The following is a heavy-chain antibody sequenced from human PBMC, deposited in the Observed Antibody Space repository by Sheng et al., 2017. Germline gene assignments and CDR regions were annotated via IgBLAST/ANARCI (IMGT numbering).Heavy chain of an antibody. CDR1: GGSISSSSYY. J-gene: IGHJ5*02. Sequence: QLQLQESGPGLVKPSETLSLTCTVSGGSISSSSYYWGWIRQPPGKGLEWIGSIYYSGSTYYNPSLKSRVTISVDTSKNQFSLKLNSVTAADTAVYYCARESGINDFWSGHNWFDPWGQGTLVTVSS. CDR3: ARESGINDFWSGHNWFDP. V-gene: IGHV4-39*07. CDR2: IYYSGST. D-gene: IGHD3-3*01.